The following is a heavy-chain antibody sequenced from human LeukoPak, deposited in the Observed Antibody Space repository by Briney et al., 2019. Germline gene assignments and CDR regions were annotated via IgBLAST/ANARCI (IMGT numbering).Heavy chain of an antibody. CDR2: IIPIFGTA. V-gene: IGHV1-69*13. CDR1: GYTFTGYY. J-gene: IGHJ4*02. Sequence: ASVKVSCKASGYTFTGYYMHWVRQAPGQGLEWMGGIIPIFGTANYAQKFQGRVTITADESTSTAYMELSSLRSEDTAVYYCARSMVRGARPSYFDYWGQGTLVTVSS. CDR3: ARSMVRGARPSYFDY. D-gene: IGHD3-10*01.